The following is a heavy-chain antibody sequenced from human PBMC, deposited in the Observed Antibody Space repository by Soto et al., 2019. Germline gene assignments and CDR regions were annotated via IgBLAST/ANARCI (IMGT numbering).Heavy chain of an antibody. CDR2: IYSSGST. J-gene: IGHJ4*02. Sequence: QVQLQESGPGLVKPSETLSLTCTVSGGSINSYYWSWIRQPPGKGLEWIGYIYSSGSTNYNASLRSRVTISVDASKNQFFLKVNSVPSADTAVYYCARYLGGIGQFDYWGQGTLVTVSS. CDR3: ARYLGGIGQFDY. D-gene: IGHD2-15*01. V-gene: IGHV4-59*01. CDR1: GGSINSYY.